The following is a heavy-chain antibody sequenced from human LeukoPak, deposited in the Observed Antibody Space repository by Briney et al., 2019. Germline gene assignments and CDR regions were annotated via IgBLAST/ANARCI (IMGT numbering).Heavy chain of an antibody. CDR1: GYTFKNYG. Sequence: VASVKVSCKASGYTFKNYGITWVRQAPGQGLEWMGWFSAYNGRTNYAQNFRGSVTMTTDTSTSTAYMELRSLTSDDTAVYYCAGSYYYDSSGYYSWGQGTLVTVSS. D-gene: IGHD3-22*01. CDR3: AGSYYYDSSGYYS. J-gene: IGHJ4*02. V-gene: IGHV1-18*01. CDR2: FSAYNGRT.